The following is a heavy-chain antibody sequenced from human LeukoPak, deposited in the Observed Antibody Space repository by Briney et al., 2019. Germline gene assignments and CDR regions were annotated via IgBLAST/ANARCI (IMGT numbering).Heavy chain of an antibody. V-gene: IGHV3-23*01. CDR2: ISGSGGST. J-gene: IGHJ3*02. D-gene: IGHD6-19*01. CDR1: GFTFSSYA. CDR3: ARDGIAVAGTLPQDAFDI. Sequence: GGSLRLSCAASGFTFSSYAMSWVRQAPGKGLEWVSAISGSGGSTYYADSVKGRFTISRDNSKNTLYLQMNSLRAEDTAVYYCARDGIAVAGTLPQDAFDIWGQGTMVTVSS.